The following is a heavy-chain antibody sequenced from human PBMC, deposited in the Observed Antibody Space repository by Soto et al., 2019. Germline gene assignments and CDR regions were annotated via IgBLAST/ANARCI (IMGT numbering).Heavy chain of an antibody. CDR1: GGSFSGYY. Sequence: SETLSLTCAVYGGSFSGYYWSWIRQPPGKGLEWIGEINHSGSTNYNPSLKSRVTVSVDTSKNQFSLKLSSVTAADTAVYYCARLGYYDSSENFDPWGQGTLVTVSS. D-gene: IGHD3-22*01. V-gene: IGHV4-34*01. CDR2: INHSGST. CDR3: ARLGYYDSSENFDP. J-gene: IGHJ5*02.